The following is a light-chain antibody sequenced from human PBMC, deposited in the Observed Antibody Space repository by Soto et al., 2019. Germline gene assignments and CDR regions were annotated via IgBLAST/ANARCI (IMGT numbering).Light chain of an antibody. J-gene: IGKJ1*01. V-gene: IGKV3-15*01. CDR1: QSVSSS. CDR3: QQRSNLPWT. Sequence: EIMMTQSPATLSVSPGERATLSCRATQSVSSSLAWYQQKPGQAPRLLIYGASTRATGIPARFSGSGSGTDYTLTVSSLEPEDFAVYYCQQRSNLPWTFGQGTKVDIK. CDR2: GAS.